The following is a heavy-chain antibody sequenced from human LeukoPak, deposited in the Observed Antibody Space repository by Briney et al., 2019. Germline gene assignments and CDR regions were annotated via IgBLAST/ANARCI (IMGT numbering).Heavy chain of an antibody. CDR1: GGSISSGGYS. CDR2: IYHSGST. CDR3: ARGRATNWNYGDVFDY. D-gene: IGHD1-7*01. V-gene: IGHV4-30-2*01. Sequence: KASQTLSLTCAVSGGSISSGGYSWSWIRQPPGKGLEWIGYIYHSGSTYYNPSLKSRVTISVDRSKNQFSLKLSSVTAADTAVYYCARGRATNWNYGDVFDYWGQGTLVTVSS. J-gene: IGHJ4*02.